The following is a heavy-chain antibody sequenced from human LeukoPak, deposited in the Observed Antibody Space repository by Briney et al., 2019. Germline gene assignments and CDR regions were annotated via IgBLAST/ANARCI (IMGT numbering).Heavy chain of an antibody. V-gene: IGHV3-30-3*01. Sequence: TGGSLRLSCAATGFTFSNYAIHWGRQAPGKGLEWVAFISDDGSRQHYADSVKGRFTISRDNSTNTLNLQMNSLRAEDTAVYYCVKDRTGTYTLDYWGQGTLVTVSS. CDR1: GFTFSNYA. J-gene: IGHJ4*02. CDR3: VKDRTGTYTLDY. D-gene: IGHD3-10*01. CDR2: ISDDGSRQ.